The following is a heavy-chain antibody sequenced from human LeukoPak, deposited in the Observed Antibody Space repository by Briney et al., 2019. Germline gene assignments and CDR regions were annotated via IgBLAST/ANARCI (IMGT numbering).Heavy chain of an antibody. V-gene: IGHV3-21*01. Sequence: GGSLRLSCAASGFTFSSYSMNWVRQAPGKGPEWVSSISSSSSYIYYADSVKGRFTISRDNAKNSLYLQMNSLRAEDTAVYYCARLSEYRSRNSGSYFMFDYWGQGTLVTVSS. CDR3: ARLSEYRSRNSGSYFMFDY. CDR1: GFTFSSYS. D-gene: IGHD1-26*01. J-gene: IGHJ4*02. CDR2: ISSSSSYI.